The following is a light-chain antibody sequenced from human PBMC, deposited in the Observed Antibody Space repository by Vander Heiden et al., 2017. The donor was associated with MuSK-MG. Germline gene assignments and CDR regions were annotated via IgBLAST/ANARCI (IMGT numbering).Light chain of an antibody. CDR3: QQYGSSPSIT. Sequence: EIVLRQSPRTLSLSPGERATLSCRASQSVSSSYLAWYQQKPGQAPRLLIYGASSRATGIPDRFSGSGSGTDFTLTISRLEPEDFAVYYCQQYGSSPSITFGQGTQLEIK. J-gene: IGKJ5*01. CDR1: QSVSSSY. CDR2: GAS. V-gene: IGKV3-20*01.